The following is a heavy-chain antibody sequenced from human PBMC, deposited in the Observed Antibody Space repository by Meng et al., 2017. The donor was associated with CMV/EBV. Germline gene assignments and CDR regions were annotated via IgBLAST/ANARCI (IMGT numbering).Heavy chain of an antibody. D-gene: IGHD3-3*01. CDR2: ISSSSSYI. J-gene: IGHJ4*02. V-gene: IGHV3-21*01. CDR1: GFTFSGSA. Sequence: GESLKISCAASGFTFSGSAMHWVRQASGKGLEWVSSISSSSSYIYYADSVKGRFTISRDNAKNSLYLQMNSLRAEDTAVYYCARGNDFWSGPDDYWGQGTLVTVSS. CDR3: ARGNDFWSGPDDY.